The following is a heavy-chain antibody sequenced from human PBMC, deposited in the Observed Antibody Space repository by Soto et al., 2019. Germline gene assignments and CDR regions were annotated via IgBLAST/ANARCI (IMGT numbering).Heavy chain of an antibody. CDR1: VFIFSNYA. CDR3: ARDFGAGAFDI. D-gene: IGHD3-3*01. V-gene: IGHV3-30*09. Sequence: RGSLRLCCSASVFIFSNYAFHWFRQAPGKGLEWITVISYDGSQTYFGDSVKGRFAISRDNSKDTLYLQMNSLRPEDTAVYYCARDFGAGAFDIWGQGTLVTVSS. CDR2: ISYDGSQT. J-gene: IGHJ3*02.